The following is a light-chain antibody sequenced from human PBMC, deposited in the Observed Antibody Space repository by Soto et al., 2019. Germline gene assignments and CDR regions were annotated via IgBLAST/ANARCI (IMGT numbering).Light chain of an antibody. J-gene: IGLJ1*01. V-gene: IGLV1-44*01. CDR3: EAWDETLDGLYV. CDR2: ETD. Sequence: QSALTEPPSVSATTGPRDTISCSRSSSNSAINPVNWYQHLPGAAPRLLIYETDRRSSGVPDRFSASMSGTSASLAISGLTSEDEADYYCEAWDETLDGLYVFGTGTKVTVL. CDR1: SSNSAINP.